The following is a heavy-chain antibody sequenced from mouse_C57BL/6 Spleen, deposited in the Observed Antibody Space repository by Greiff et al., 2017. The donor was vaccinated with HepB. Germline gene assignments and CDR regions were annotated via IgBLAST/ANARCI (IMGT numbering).Heavy chain of an antibody. CDR2: ISSGSSTI. CDR1: GFTFSDYG. J-gene: IGHJ1*03. CDR3: ARLDDGYSRYFDV. Sequence: DVQLVESGGGLVKPGGSLKLSCAASGFTFSDYGMHWVRQAPEKGLEWVAYISSGSSTIYYADTVKGRFTISRDNAKNTLVLQMTSLRSEDTAMYYCARLDDGYSRYFDVWGTGTTVTVSS. D-gene: IGHD2-3*01. V-gene: IGHV5-17*01.